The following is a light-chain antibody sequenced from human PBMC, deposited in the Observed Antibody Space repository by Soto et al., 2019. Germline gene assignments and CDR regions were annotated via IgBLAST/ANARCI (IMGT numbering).Light chain of an antibody. CDR1: QSVSSSY. V-gene: IGKV3-20*01. CDR3: QQYGSSPRMYT. J-gene: IGKJ2*01. CDR2: VAS. Sequence: EIVLTQSPGTLSLSPGERATLSCRASQSVSSSYLAWYQQKPGQAPRLLIYVASSRATGLPDRFSGSGSGTDFTLTISRLEPEDFAVYYCQQYGSSPRMYTFGQGTKLEIK.